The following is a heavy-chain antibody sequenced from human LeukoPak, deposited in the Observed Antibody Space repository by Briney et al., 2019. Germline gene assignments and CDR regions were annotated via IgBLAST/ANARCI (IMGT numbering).Heavy chain of an antibody. Sequence: SETLSLTCSVSGGSISSFYWSWIRQPAGKVLEWIGRIYTSVSTNYNPAIKSRVTMSVDTSKKQFSLKLSSVTAADTAVYYCARDRSYYDSSGHYYYYYGMDVWGQGTTVTVSS. J-gene: IGHJ6*02. D-gene: IGHD3-22*01. CDR1: GGSISSFY. CDR2: IYTSVST. CDR3: ARDRSYYDSSGHYYYYYGMDV. V-gene: IGHV4-4*07.